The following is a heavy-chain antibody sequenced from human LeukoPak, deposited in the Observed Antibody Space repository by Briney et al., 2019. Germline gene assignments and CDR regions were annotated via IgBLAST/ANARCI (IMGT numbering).Heavy chain of an antibody. CDR3: ARVVGLQDIVVVPAAVLFDY. D-gene: IGHD2-2*01. J-gene: IGHJ4*02. CDR2: INPLSGGT. Sequence: GASVKVSCKASGYTFSDYYMHWVRQAPGPGLEWMGWINPLSGGTNYAQKFQGRVTMTRDTSISTAYTELSRLISGDTAVYYCARVVGLQDIVVVPAAVLFDYWGQGTLVTVSS. CDR1: GYTFSDYY. V-gene: IGHV1-2*02.